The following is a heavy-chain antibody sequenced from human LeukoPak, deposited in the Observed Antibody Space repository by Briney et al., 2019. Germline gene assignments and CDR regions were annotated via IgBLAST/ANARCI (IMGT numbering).Heavy chain of an antibody. CDR3: ARYYYDSRGYYYSDY. J-gene: IGHJ4*02. CDR2: INPNSGGT. CDR1: GYTFTGYY. Sequence: GASVKVSCGASGYTFTGYYMHWVRQAPGQGLEWMGWINPNSGGTNYAQKFQGRVTMTRGTSISTAYMELSRLRSDDTAVYYCARYYYDSRGYYYSDYWGQGTLVTVSS. D-gene: IGHD3-22*01. V-gene: IGHV1-2*02.